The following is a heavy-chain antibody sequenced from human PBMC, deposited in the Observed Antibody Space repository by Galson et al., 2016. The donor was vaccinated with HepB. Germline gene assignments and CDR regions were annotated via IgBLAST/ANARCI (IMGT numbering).Heavy chain of an antibody. CDR2: INSDGSTK. CDR3: ARTPGHNYGSHLDL. V-gene: IGHV3-74*01. CDR1: GFTLSSYW. D-gene: IGHD5-18*01. J-gene: IGHJ5*02. Sequence: SLRLSCAASGFTLSSYWMHWVRQAPGKGLVWVSRINSDGSTKNYADSVKGRFTISRDNAENTLYLQMNSLRAEDTAVYSCARTPGHNYGSHLDLWGQGTLITVSS.